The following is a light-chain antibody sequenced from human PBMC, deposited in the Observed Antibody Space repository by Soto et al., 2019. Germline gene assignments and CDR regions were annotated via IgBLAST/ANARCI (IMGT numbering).Light chain of an antibody. Sequence: EIVLTQSPATLSLSPGERATLSCRASQSVSSYLAWYQQKPGQAPRLLIYDASNRATGIPARFSGSGSGTDFTLTISSLEPEDSAVYYCHQRQSWPRTFGQGTKVEIK. CDR3: HQRQSWPRT. V-gene: IGKV3-11*01. CDR1: QSVSSY. CDR2: DAS. J-gene: IGKJ1*01.